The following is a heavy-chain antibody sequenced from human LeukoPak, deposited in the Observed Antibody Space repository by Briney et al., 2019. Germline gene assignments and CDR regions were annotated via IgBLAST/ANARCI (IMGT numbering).Heavy chain of an antibody. V-gene: IGHV3-9*01. Sequence: TGRSLRLSCAASGFTFEDYAMHWVRQAPGKGLEWVSGITWNSGDIVYADSVKGRFTISRDNSKNSLYLKMNSLRPEDTALYYCAKLTVPSSPDLSYWGHGTQVTVSS. CDR2: ITWNSGDI. D-gene: IGHD4-17*01. CDR3: AKLTVPSSPDLSY. J-gene: IGHJ4*01. CDR1: GFTFEDYA.